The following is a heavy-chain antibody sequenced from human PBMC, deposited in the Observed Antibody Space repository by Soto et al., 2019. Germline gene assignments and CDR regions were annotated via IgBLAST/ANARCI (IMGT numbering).Heavy chain of an antibody. D-gene: IGHD2-21*01. CDR1: GFIFGNYM. V-gene: IGHV3-23*01. CDR2: IRDSGGST. J-gene: IGHJ6*02. CDR3: AKDDGI. Sequence: GGSLRLSWAFSGFIFGNYMMTWVRQAPGKGLEWVSAIRDSGGSTYYADSVKGRFTISRDNSKNTLYLQMNSLRAEDTAVYYCAKDDGIGGQGTTVTVSS.